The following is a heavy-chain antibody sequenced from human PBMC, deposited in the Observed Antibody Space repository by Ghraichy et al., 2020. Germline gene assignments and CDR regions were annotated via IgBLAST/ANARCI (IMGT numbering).Heavy chain of an antibody. CDR3: ARHALLSSGLQDY. CDR2: ISSSGSTI. Sequence: GGSLRLSCAASGFTFSSYEMNWVRQAPGKGLEWVSYISSSGSTIYYADSVKGRFTISRDNAKNSLYLQMNSLRAEDTAVYYCARHALLSSGLQDYWGQGTLVTVSS. V-gene: IGHV3-48*03. CDR1: GFTFSSYE. D-gene: IGHD5-24*01. J-gene: IGHJ4*02.